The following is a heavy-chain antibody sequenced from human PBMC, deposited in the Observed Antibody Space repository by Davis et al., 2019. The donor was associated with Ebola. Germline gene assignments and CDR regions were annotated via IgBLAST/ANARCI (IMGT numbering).Heavy chain of an antibody. J-gene: IGHJ4*02. Sequence: PGGSLRLSCAASGFTVSSNYMSWVRQAPGKGLEWVSVIYSGGSTYYADSVKGRFTISRHNSTNTLYLQMNSLRAEDTAVYYCAKAMDIVRNPGIDYWGQGTLVTVSS. V-gene: IGHV3-53*04. CDR3: AKAMDIVRNPGIDY. D-gene: IGHD2-2*03. CDR2: IYSGGST. CDR1: GFTVSSNY.